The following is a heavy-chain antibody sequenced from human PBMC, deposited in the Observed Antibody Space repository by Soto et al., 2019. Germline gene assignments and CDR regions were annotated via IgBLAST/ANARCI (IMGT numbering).Heavy chain of an antibody. J-gene: IGHJ4*02. CDR1: GASITGSSY. Sequence: PSETLSLTCTVSGASITGSSYWSWIRQPAGKGLEWIGRFSLSGTTNYSPSLRGRVTMSADVSKNQFSLRLSSVTAADTALYYCARGRIPVGAPTWYYFYSLGQGTLVTVSS. D-gene: IGHD6-19*01. CDR2: FSLSGTT. CDR3: ARGRIPVGAPTWYYFYS. V-gene: IGHV4-4*07.